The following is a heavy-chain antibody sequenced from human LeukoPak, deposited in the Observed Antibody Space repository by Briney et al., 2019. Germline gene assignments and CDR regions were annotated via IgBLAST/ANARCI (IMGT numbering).Heavy chain of an antibody. CDR2: IKQDGSGE. J-gene: IGHJ4*02. Sequence: GSLRLSVAASGFPFRRYWMNWVRQAPGKGLEWVANIKQDGSGENYLDSVKGRFTISRDNAKNSLYLQMNSLRAEDTAVYYCARAGIAAVFDYWGQGSLVTVSS. CDR3: ARAGIAAVFDY. V-gene: IGHV3-7*05. D-gene: IGHD6-13*01. CDR1: GFPFRRYW.